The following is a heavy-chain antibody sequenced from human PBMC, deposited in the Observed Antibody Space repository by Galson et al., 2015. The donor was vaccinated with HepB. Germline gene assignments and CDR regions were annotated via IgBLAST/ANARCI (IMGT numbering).Heavy chain of an antibody. CDR1: GFSLSTYS. D-gene: IGHD3-22*01. V-gene: IGHV3-21*01. Sequence: SLRLSCAASGFSLSTYSMNWVRQAPGKGLGWVSSISSSSSYIYYADSVKGRFTISRDNAKNSLYLQMNSLRAEDTAVYYCARDSGVMGYDSSGYSGDDYWGQGTLVTVSS. CDR3: ARDSGVMGYDSSGYSGDDY. CDR2: ISSSSSYI. J-gene: IGHJ4*02.